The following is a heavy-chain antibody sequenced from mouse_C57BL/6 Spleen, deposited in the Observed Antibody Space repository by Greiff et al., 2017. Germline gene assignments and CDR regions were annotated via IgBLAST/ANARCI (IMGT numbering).Heavy chain of an antibody. CDR1: GYSITSGYY. Sequence: EVQVVESGPGLVKPSQSLSLTCSVTGYSITSGYYWNWIRQFPGNNLEWMGYISYAGSTNYNPSLKNRITITRDTSKNQFFLKLNSVTTEDTATYYCARGYDYLYAMDYWGQGTSVTVAS. CDR2: ISYAGST. CDR3: ARGYDYLYAMDY. V-gene: IGHV3-6*01. D-gene: IGHD2-4*01. J-gene: IGHJ4*01.